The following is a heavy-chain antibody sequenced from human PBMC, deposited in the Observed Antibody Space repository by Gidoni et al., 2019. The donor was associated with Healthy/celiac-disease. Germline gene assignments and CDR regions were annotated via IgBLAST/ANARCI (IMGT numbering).Heavy chain of an antibody. CDR1: GGSFSSSSYY. V-gene: IGHV4-39*01. CDR2: IYYSGST. CDR3: ARFVLYSSSWDY. Sequence: QLQLQESGPGLVKRTETLSLTCTVSGGSFSSSSYYWGWIRQPPGKGLEWIGSIYYSGSTYYNPSLKSRVTISVDTSKNQFSLKLSSVTAADTAVYYCARFVLYSSSWDYWGQGTLVTVSS. J-gene: IGHJ4*02. D-gene: IGHD6-6*01.